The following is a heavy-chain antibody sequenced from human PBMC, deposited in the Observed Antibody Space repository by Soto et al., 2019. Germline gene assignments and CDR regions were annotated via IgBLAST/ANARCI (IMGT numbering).Heavy chain of an antibody. V-gene: IGHV3-74*01. CDR1: GFTFSSYW. Sequence: PGGSLRLSCAASGFTFSSYWMHWVRQAPGKGLVWVSRINSDGSSTSYADSAKGRFTISRDNAKNTLYLQMNSLRAEDTAVYYCARDPPHNWNYYYGMDVWGQGTTVTVSS. J-gene: IGHJ6*02. D-gene: IGHD1-20*01. CDR2: INSDGSST. CDR3: ARDPPHNWNYYYGMDV.